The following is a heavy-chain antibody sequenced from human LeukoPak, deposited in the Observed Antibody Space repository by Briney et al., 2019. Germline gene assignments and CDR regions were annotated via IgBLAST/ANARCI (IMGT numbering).Heavy chain of an antibody. D-gene: IGHD5-12*01. CDR2: IFYSGST. CDR1: GGSISPYY. CDR3: ARASGYSNYWSALDC. Sequence: SETLSLTCTVSGGSISPYYWSWIRRPPGKGLEWIGCIFYSGSTNYNPSLKSRVTISVDTSKNELSLKLSSVTAADTAVYYCARASGYSNYWSALDCWGQGTLVTVSS. J-gene: IGHJ4*02. V-gene: IGHV4-59*08.